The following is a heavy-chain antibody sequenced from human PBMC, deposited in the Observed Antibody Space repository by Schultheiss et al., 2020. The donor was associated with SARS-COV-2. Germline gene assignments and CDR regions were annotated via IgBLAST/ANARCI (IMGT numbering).Heavy chain of an antibody. CDR2: IYPGDSDT. CDR3: ARGGYCSSTSCYYAFDI. J-gene: IGHJ3*02. D-gene: IGHD2-2*01. Sequence: GGSLRLSCKGSGYSFTSYWISWVRQMPGKGLEWMGIIYPGDSDTRYSPSFQGQVTISADKSISTAYLQWSSLKASDTAMYYCARGGYCSSTSCYYAFDIWGQGTMVTVSS. CDR1: GYSFTSYW. V-gene: IGHV5-51*01.